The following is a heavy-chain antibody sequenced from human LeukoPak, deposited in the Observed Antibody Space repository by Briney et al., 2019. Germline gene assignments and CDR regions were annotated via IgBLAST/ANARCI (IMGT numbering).Heavy chain of an antibody. CDR2: IYYIGST. CDR1: GGSISSSGYY. CDR3: ARGGSYFDY. D-gene: IGHD1-26*01. J-gene: IGHJ4*02. Sequence: SETLSLTCTVSGGSISSSGYYWGWIRQPPGKGLEWIGSIYYIGSTYYNPSLKSRVTISVDTSKNHFSLKLSSVTAADTAVYYCARGGSYFDYWGQGTLVTVSS. V-gene: IGHV4-39*07.